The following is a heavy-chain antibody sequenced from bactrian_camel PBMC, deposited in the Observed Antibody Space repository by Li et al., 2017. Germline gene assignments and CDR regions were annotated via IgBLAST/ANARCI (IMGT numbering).Heavy chain of an antibody. J-gene: IGHJ4*01. D-gene: IGHD2*01. CDR1: YFNRYC. CDR3: AAGCPIWTGLLSGD. Sequence: HVQLVESGGGSVQAGGSLRLSCTASYFNRYCMFWLRQAPGKGREGVAAVSTGATSTYYADSVKGRFSISRDSAKNTLYLQMNRLDHDDTAIYYCAAGCPIWTGLLSGDWGQGTQVTVS. V-gene: IGHV3S1*01. CDR2: VSTGATST.